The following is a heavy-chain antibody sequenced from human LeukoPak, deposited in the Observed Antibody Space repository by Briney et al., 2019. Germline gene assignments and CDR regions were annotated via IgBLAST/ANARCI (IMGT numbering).Heavy chain of an antibody. D-gene: IGHD3-16*01. CDR3: AKDWGY. Sequence: LPGGSLRLSCAAFGFTFSSFAMRWVRQAPGKGLEWVSAISASGGSTYYADSVKGRFTISRDNSKNTLYLQMNSLRVEDTAVYYCAKDWGYWGQGTLVTVSS. V-gene: IGHV3-23*01. J-gene: IGHJ4*02. CDR2: ISASGGST. CDR1: GFTFSSFA.